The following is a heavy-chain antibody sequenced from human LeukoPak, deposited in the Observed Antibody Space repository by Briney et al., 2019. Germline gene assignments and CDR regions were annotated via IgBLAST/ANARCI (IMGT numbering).Heavy chain of an antibody. V-gene: IGHV4-34*01. CDR3: ARGRCSGPRNFDY. CDR2: INHSGST. CDR1: GGSFSGYY. J-gene: IGHJ4*02. Sequence: SETLSLTCAVYGGSFSGYYWSWIRQPPGKGLEWIGEINHSGSTNYNPSLKSRVTISVDTSKNQLSLKLSSVTAADTAVYYCARGRCSGPRNFDYWGQGTLVTVSS. D-gene: IGHD2-15*01.